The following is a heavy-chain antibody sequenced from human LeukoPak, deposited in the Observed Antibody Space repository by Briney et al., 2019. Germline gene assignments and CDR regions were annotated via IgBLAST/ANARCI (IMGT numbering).Heavy chain of an antibody. CDR2: IYYSGST. D-gene: IGHD3-22*01. J-gene: IGHJ5*02. Sequence: KPSETLSLTCTVSGDSISSYYWSWIRQPPGKGLEWIGYIYYSGSTSYNPSLKSRVTISVDTSKNQFSLKLSSVTAADTAVYYCARDYYDSSGYYYDWFDPWGQGTLVTVSS. CDR1: GDSISSYY. CDR3: ARDYYDSSGYYYDWFDP. V-gene: IGHV4-59*01.